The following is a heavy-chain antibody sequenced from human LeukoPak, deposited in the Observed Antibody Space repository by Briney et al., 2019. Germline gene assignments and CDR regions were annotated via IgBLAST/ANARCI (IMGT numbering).Heavy chain of an antibody. V-gene: IGHV4-59*01. Sequence: SETLSLTCTVSGGSISGYYWSWIRQPPGKGLEWIGYIYYSGSTNYNPSLKSRVTMSVDTSKNQFSLELTSVTAADTAVYYCARATTYYYGTDVWGQGTTVTVSS. CDR3: ARATTYYYGTDV. CDR1: GGSISGYY. J-gene: IGHJ6*02. D-gene: IGHD1-1*01. CDR2: IYYSGST.